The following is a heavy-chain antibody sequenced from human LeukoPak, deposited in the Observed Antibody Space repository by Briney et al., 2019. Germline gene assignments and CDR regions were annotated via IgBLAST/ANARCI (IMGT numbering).Heavy chain of an antibody. J-gene: IGHJ4*02. D-gene: IGHD2-2*01. CDR3: ARRSSTLDY. V-gene: IGHV4-34*01. CDR2: INHSGSA. Sequence: PSETLSLTCAVYGESFSGYSWSWIRQPPGKGLEWIGEINHSGSANYNPSLKSRVTISVDTSKNQFSLKLSSVTAADTAVYYCARRSSTLDYWGQGTLVTVSS. CDR1: GESFSGYS.